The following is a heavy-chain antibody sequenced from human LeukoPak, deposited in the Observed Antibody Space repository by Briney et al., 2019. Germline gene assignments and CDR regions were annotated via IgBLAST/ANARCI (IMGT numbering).Heavy chain of an antibody. CDR1: GYTFTNHD. CDR2: INAGNGNT. J-gene: IGHJ4*02. Sequence: ASVKVSCKGYGYTFTNHDIDWVRQAAGQGLEWMGWINAGNGNTKYSQKFQGRVTITRDTSASTAYMELSSLRSEDTAVYYCARDAFLRADYWGQGTLVTVSS. D-gene: IGHD2/OR15-2a*01. CDR3: ARDAFLRADY. V-gene: IGHV1-3*01.